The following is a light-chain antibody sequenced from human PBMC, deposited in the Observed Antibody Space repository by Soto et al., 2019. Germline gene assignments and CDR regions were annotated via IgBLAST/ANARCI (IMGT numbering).Light chain of an antibody. J-gene: IGLJ3*02. V-gene: IGLV2-11*01. CDR2: DVS. CDR3: CSYAGGNLGV. Sequence: QSALTQPRSVSGSPGQSVTISCTGTSSDVGAYNYVSWYQQHPDKAPKFIIYDVSKRPSGVPDRFSGSKSGNTASLTISGLQAEDEADYYCCSYAGGNLGVFGGGTQLTVL. CDR1: SSDVGAYNY.